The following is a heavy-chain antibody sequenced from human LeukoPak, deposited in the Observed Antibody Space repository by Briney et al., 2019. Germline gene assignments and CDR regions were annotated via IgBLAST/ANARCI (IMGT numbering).Heavy chain of an antibody. Sequence: ASVKVSCKASGYTFTSYDINWVRQATGQGLEWMGWMNPNSGNTGYAQKFQGRVTMTRNTSISTAYMELSSLRSEDTAVYYCARRRVLWFGELWFTAADGMDVWGQGITVTVSS. CDR2: MNPNSGNT. CDR1: GYTFTSYD. V-gene: IGHV1-8*01. CDR3: ARRRVLWFGELWFTAADGMDV. J-gene: IGHJ6*02. D-gene: IGHD3-10*01.